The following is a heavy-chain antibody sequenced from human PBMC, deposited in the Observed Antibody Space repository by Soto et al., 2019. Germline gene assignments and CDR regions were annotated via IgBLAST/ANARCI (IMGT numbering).Heavy chain of an antibody. CDR3: AREGKYSSGWSDAFDI. CDR2: TYYRSKWYN. V-gene: IGHV6-1*01. D-gene: IGHD6-19*01. CDR1: GDSVSSNSAA. Sequence: SPTLSLTCAISGDSVSSNSAAWNWIRQSPSRGLEWLGRTYYRSKWYNDYAVSVKSRITINPDTSKNQFSLQLNSVTPEDTAVYYCAREGKYSSGWSDAFDIWGQGTMVTVSS. J-gene: IGHJ3*02.